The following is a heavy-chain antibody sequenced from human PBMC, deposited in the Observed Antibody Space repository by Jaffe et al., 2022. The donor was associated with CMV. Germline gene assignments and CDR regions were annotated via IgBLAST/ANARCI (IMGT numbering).Heavy chain of an antibody. CDR3: ARQFPKFGPHIAAAGPFDY. Sequence: EVQLVESGGGLVQPGGSLRLSCAASGFTFSSYEMNWVRQAPGKGLEWVSYISSSGSTIYYADSVKGRFTISRDNAKNSLYLQMNSLRAEDTAVYYCARQFPKFGPHIAAAGPFDYWGQGTLVTVSS. CDR2: ISSSGSTI. J-gene: IGHJ4*02. V-gene: IGHV3-48*03. CDR1: GFTFSSYE. D-gene: IGHD6-13*01.